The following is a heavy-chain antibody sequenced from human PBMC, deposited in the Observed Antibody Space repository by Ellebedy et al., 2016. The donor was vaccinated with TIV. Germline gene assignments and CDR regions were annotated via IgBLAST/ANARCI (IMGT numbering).Heavy chain of an antibody. V-gene: IGHV3-23*01. J-gene: IGHJ4*01. CDR2: ISPRDGTA. D-gene: IGHD6-19*01. CDR3: VKGGWLDF. CDR1: GFYFGDYW. Sequence: GGSLRLSXAASGFYFGDYWMSWVRQAPGKGLQWISFISPRDGTAHYAGSVQGRLTVSRDNYNNMLYLQLNNLRPEDTAIYHCVKGGWLDFWGPGTLVTVSS.